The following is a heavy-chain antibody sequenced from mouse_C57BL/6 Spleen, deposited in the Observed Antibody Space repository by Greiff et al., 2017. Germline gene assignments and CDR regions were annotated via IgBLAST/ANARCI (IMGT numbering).Heavy chain of an antibody. CDR1: GYTFNSYW. J-gene: IGHJ2*01. V-gene: IGHV1-50*01. CDR3: ARFGYYDY. D-gene: IGHD2-3*01. CDR2: IDPSDSYT. Sequence: QVQLQQPGAELVKPGASVKLSCKASGYTFNSYWMQWVTQRPGKGLEWIGEIDPSDSYTTYNQKFKGKATLTVDTSSSTAYMQLSSLTSEDSAVYYCARFGYYDYWGQGTTLTVSS.